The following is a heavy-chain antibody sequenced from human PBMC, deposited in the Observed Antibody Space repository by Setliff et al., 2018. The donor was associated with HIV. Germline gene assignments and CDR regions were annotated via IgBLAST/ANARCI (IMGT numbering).Heavy chain of an antibody. CDR2: INHSGST. CDR1: AGSISSGRYY. Sequence: SETLSLTCSVSAGSISSGRYYWAWIRQPPGKGLEWIGEINHSGSTNYNPSLKSRVTMSVDTSKNQFSLRLRSVTAADTAVYYCARGIAAAGRWGQGTLVTVSS. CDR3: ARGIAAAGR. D-gene: IGHD6-13*01. J-gene: IGHJ4*02. V-gene: IGHV4-39*07.